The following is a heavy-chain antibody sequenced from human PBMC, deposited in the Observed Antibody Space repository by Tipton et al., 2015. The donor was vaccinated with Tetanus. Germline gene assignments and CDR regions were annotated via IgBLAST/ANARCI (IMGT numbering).Heavy chain of an antibody. CDR2: IYPGDSDA. CDR1: GYSFTNTW. V-gene: IGHV5-51*01. CDR3: ARYDQSAFGGVVA. D-gene: IGHD3-16*02. J-gene: IGHJ4*02. Sequence: QSGAEVRKSGESLKISCQASGYSFTNTWIGWVRQLPGKGLEWMAIIYPGDSDARYSPSFQGQVTISADKSSTTVYLHWSSLRASDTAMYYCARYDQSAFGGVVAWGQGTLVTVSS.